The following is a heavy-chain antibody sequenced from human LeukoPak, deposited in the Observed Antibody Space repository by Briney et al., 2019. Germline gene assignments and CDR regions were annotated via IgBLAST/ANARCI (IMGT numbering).Heavy chain of an antibody. CDR1: GFAFSSYG. V-gene: IGHV3-23*01. D-gene: IGHD3-22*01. CDR2: ISGSGGTT. CDR3: AKATSIGYSYFDY. J-gene: IGHJ4*02. Sequence: GGSLRLSCAASGFAFSSYGMSWVRQAPGKGLEWVSGISGSGGTTHYADSVKGRFTISRDNSKNALFLQMNSLRAEDTAGFYCAKATSIGYSYFDYWGQGTLVTVSS.